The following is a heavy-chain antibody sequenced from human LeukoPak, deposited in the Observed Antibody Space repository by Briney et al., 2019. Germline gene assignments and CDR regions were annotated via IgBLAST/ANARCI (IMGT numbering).Heavy chain of an antibody. J-gene: IGHJ3*02. Sequence: GGSLRLSCAASGFTFSSYWMSWVRQAPGKGLEWVANIKQDGSEKDYLDSVKGRFTISRDNAKNSLYLQMNSLRGEDTAVYYCARHGGAFDIWGQGTLVTVSS. D-gene: IGHD3-10*01. V-gene: IGHV3-7*01. CDR3: ARHGGAFDI. CDR1: GFTFSSYW. CDR2: IKQDGSEK.